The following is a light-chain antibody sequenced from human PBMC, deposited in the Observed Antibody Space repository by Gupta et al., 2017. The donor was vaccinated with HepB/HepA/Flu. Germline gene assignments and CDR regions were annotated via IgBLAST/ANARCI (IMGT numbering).Light chain of an antibody. CDR2: ANN. CDR3: QSYDSSLSGVI. J-gene: IGLJ2*01. Sequence: SVLTQLPSVSAAPGQRVTISCTGSSSNIGAGYDVHWYQQLPGTAPNLLIYANNNRPSGVPGRFSGSKSGTSTSLAITGLQAEDEADYYCQSYDSSLSGVIFGGGTKLTVL. CDR1: SSNIGAGYD. V-gene: IGLV1-40*01.